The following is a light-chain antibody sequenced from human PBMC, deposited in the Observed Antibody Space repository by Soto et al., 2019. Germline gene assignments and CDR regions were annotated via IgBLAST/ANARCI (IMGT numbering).Light chain of an antibody. Sequence: EIVLTQSPGTLSLSPGERATLSCRASQSVNNNYLAWYQQKPGQPPRLLIYGASSRAIGIPDRFSGGGSGTEFTLSIGRLEPEDFAVYYCQQYGSSYTFGPGTKVDIK. CDR1: QSVNNNY. J-gene: IGKJ3*01. CDR3: QQYGSSYT. CDR2: GAS. V-gene: IGKV3-20*01.